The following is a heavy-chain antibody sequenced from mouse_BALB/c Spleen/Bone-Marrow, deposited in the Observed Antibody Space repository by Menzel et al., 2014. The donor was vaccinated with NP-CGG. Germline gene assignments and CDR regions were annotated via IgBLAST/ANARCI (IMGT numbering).Heavy chain of an antibody. J-gene: IGHJ3*01. V-gene: IGHV1-69*01. Sequence: VQLQQSGAELVMPGASVKMSCKASGHTFTDYWMHWVKQRPGQGLEWIGAIDTSDSYTSYNQKFKGKATLTVDESSSTAYMQLSSLTSEDSAVYYCARSDYRYVPFAYWGQGTLVTVSA. D-gene: IGHD2-14*01. CDR3: ARSDYRYVPFAY. CDR2: IDTSDSYT. CDR1: GHTFTDYW.